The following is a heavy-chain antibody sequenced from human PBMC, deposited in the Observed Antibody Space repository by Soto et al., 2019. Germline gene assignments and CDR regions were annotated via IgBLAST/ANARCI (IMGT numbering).Heavy chain of an antibody. V-gene: IGHV4-59*01. D-gene: IGHD2-8*01. CDR1: GVSITNFY. J-gene: IGHJ5*02. CDR3: ARASPGTIIS. Sequence: SETLSLTCSVSGVSITNFYWSWIRQPPGKGLESIGYIYYTGSTNYNPSLKSRATISVDTSKNQFSLKLSSVTAADTAVYYCARASPGTIISWGQGTLVTVSS. CDR2: IYYTGST.